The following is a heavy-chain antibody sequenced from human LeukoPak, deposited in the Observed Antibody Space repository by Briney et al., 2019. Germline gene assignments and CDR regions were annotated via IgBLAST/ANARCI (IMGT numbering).Heavy chain of an antibody. V-gene: IGHV4-61*05. CDR1: GGSISSGDYY. D-gene: IGHD5-18*01. CDR3: ARHLLGYIDGLAPYYFEY. CDR2: IYYTGST. Sequence: ASGTLSLTCAVSGGSISSGDYYWSWIRQPPGKGLEWIGYIYYTGSTSYNPSLKSRVTISLDKSKNQFSLKLTSVTAADTAVYYCARHLLGYIDGLAPYYFEYWGQGVLVAVSS. J-gene: IGHJ4*02.